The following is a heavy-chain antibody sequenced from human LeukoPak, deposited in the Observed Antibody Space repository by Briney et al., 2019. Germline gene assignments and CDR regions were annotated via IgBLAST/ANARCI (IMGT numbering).Heavy chain of an antibody. CDR3: ARITSSSSAVDY. J-gene: IGHJ4*02. V-gene: IGHV4-59*01. CDR2: IYYSGST. D-gene: IGHD6-6*01. CDR1: GGSISSYY. Sequence: SETLSLTCTVSGGSISSYYWSWIRQPPGKGLEWIGYIYYSGSTNYNPSLKSRVTIPVDTSKNQFSLKLSSVTAADTAVYYCARITSSSSAVDYWGQGTLVTVSS.